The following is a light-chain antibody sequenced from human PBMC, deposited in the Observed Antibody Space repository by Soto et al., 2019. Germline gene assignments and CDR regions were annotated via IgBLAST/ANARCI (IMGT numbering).Light chain of an antibody. CDR2: DAS. J-gene: IGKJ4*01. V-gene: IGKV1-13*02. Sequence: AIQLTQSPYSLSASVGDRVTITCRASKGISRALAWYQQKPGKAPKLLIYDASSLESGVPSRFSGSGSGTDFTLTISSLQPGDFATYYCQQFNSYPTFGGGTKVEIK. CDR1: KGISRA. CDR3: QQFNSYPT.